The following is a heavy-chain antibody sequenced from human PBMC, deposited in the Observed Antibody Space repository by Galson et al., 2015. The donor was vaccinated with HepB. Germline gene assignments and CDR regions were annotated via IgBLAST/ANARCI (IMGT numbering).Heavy chain of an antibody. CDR3: AAVPTRCSRTSCYHILDAFDI. CDR2: IVVGSGNT. Sequence: SVKVSCKASGFTFTSSAMQWVRQARGQRLEWIGWIVVGSGNTNYAQKFQERVTITRDMSTSTAYMELSSLRSEDTAVYYCAAVPTRCSRTSCYHILDAFDIWGQGTMVTVSS. J-gene: IGHJ3*02. V-gene: IGHV1-58*02. D-gene: IGHD2-2*01. CDR1: GFTFTSSA.